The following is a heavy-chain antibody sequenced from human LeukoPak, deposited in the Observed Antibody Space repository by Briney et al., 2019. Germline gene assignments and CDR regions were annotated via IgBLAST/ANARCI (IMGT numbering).Heavy chain of an antibody. J-gene: IGHJ4*02. CDR1: GFTFSSYA. CDR3: AKDPGVVPAHYFDY. D-gene: IGHD2-2*01. V-gene: IGHV3-23*01. CDR2: TGSTGVST. Sequence: GGSLRLSCAASGFTFSSYAMNWVRQAPGKGLEWVSGTGSTGVSTFYADSVKGRFTVSRDNSKNTLSPQMNSLRAEDTAVYYCAKDPGVVPAHYFDYWGQGTLVTVSS.